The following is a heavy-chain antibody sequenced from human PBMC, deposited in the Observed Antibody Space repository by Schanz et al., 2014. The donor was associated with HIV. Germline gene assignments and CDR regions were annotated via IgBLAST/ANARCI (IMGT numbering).Heavy chain of an antibody. J-gene: IGHJ4*02. Sequence: QVQLQESGPGLVKPSQTLSLTCTVSGDSISSGGYYWSWIRQLPGEGLEWIGYMFYRGTTYFHPSLKSRVSMSVDTSKNQFSLMLTSVTAADTAIYYCARVPAGSGSNFDSWGQGTLVIVSS. D-gene: IGHD3-10*01. CDR3: ARVPAGSGSNFDS. CDR2: MFYRGTT. V-gene: IGHV4-31*03. CDR1: GDSISSGGYY.